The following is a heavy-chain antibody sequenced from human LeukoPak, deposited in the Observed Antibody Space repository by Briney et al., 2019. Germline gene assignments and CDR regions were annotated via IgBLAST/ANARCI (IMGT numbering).Heavy chain of an antibody. CDR3: ARGSYSGSYYYPY. V-gene: IGHV1-2*02. CDR1: GYTFTGYY. Sequence: ASVKVSFKASGYTFTGYYMHWVRQAPGQGLEWMGWINPNSGGTNYAQKFQGRVTMTRDTSISTAYMELSRLRSDDTAVYYCARGSYSGSYYYPYWGQGTLVTVSS. D-gene: IGHD1-26*01. CDR2: INPNSGGT. J-gene: IGHJ4*02.